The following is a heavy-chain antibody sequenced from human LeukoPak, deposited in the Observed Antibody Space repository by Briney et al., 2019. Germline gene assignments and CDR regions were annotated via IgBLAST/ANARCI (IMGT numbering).Heavy chain of an antibody. CDR1: GFTFRDSA. D-gene: IGHD4-17*01. CDR3: ELYGDYPLDYGMDV. Sequence: GGSLRLSCAASGFTFRDSAMSWVRQAPGKGLERVSSITNSGGGTYYTDSVKGRFTISRDNSKNTLYLQMNSLRAEDTAVYYCELYGDYPLDYGMDVWGQGTTVTVSS. CDR2: ITNSGGGT. J-gene: IGHJ6*02. V-gene: IGHV3-23*01.